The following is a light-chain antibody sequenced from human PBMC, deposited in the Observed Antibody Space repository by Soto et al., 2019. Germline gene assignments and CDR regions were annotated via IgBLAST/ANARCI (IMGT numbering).Light chain of an antibody. V-gene: IGLV1-40*01. J-gene: IGLJ1*01. Sequence: QSVLTQPPSVSGAPGQRVTISCTGSGSNIGAVSDVHWYQQLPGTAPKLLVYGNNNRPSGVPDRFSGSKSATSASLAITGLQAEDEADYYCQSYDISLSGWVFGTGTKLTVL. CDR1: GSNIGAVSD. CDR3: QSYDISLSGWV. CDR2: GNN.